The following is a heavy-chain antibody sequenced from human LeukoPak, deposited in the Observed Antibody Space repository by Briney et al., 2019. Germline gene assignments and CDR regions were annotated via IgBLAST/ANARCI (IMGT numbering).Heavy chain of an antibody. J-gene: IGHJ4*02. CDR1: GGSISSYY. CDR2: IYYSGST. D-gene: IGHD4-17*01. V-gene: IGHV4-59*12. CDR3: ARAGGDYGDYTWEY. Sequence: SETLSLTRTVSGGSISSYYWSWIRQPPGKGLEWIGYIYYSGSTNYNPSLKSRVTISVDTSKNQFSLKLSSVTAADTAVYYCARAGGDYGDYTWEYWGQGTLVTVSS.